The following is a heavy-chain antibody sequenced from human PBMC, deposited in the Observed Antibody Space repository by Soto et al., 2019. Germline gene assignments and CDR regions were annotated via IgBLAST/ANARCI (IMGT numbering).Heavy chain of an antibody. D-gene: IGHD3-3*01. V-gene: IGHV1-18*01. J-gene: IGHJ3*02. CDR1: GYTFTSYG. CDR3: ARAATIFGVVRPIHHSDI. CDR2: ISAYNGNT. Sequence: QVQLVQSGAEVKKPGASVKVSCKASGYTFTSYGISWVRQAPGQELEWMGWISAYNGNTNYAQKLQGRVTMTTDTSTSTAYMELRSLRSDDTAVYYCARAATIFGVVRPIHHSDIWGQGTMVTVSS.